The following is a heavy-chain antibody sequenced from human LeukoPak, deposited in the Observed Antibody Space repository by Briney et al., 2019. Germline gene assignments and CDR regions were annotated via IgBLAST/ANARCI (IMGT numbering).Heavy chain of an antibody. Sequence: SETLSLTCTVSGDSISSYYLSWIRQPPGKGLEWIGYIFYSGSTNYNPSLKSRVTVSVDVSKNQFSLRLSSVTATDTAVYYCARGWTTNHRTAMAYWGQGILVTVFS. CDR3: ARGWTTNHRTAMAY. D-gene: IGHD5-18*01. CDR2: IFYSGST. CDR1: GDSISSYY. J-gene: IGHJ4*02. V-gene: IGHV4-59*01.